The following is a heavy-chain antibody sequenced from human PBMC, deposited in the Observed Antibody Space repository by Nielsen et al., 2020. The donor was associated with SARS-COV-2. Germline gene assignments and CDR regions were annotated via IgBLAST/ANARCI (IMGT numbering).Heavy chain of an antibody. D-gene: IGHD2-2*01. CDR3: TKRGLCSSANCYHHFDS. V-gene: IGHV3-23*01. J-gene: IGHJ4*02. CDR1: EFTFSNYV. Sequence: GVLKISCAASEFTFSNYVMNWVRQSPGKGLEWVAAITPDGITTFYADSGKGRFTISRDNSKNTLFLQMNSLRAEDTAVYYCTKRGLCSSANCYHHFDSWGLGTLVTVSS. CDR2: ITPDGITT.